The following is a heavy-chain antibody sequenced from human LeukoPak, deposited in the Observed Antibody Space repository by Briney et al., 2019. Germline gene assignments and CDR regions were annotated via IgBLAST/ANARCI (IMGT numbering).Heavy chain of an antibody. CDR2: IYSGGST. CDR1: GFTVSSNY. J-gene: IGHJ4*02. Sequence: GGSLRLSCAASGFTVSSNYMSWVRQAPGKGLEWVSVIYSGGSTYYADSVKGRFTISRDNSKNTLYLQMNSLRAEDTAVYYCAGAHLVTPAHYFDYWGQGTLVTVSS. D-gene: IGHD4-23*01. CDR3: AGAHLVTPAHYFDY. V-gene: IGHV3-66*01.